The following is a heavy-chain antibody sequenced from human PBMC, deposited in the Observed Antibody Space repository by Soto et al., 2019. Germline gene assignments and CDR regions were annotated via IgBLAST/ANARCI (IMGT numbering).Heavy chain of an antibody. J-gene: IGHJ5*02. CDR3: AREAPDLGYCSGGSCYNVGDNWFDP. Sequence: QVQLVQSGAEVKKPGASVKVSCKASGYTFTSYGISWVRQAPGQGLEWMGWISAYNGNTNYAQKLQGRVTMTTDTSTSTAYMELRSLRSGDTAVYYCAREAPDLGYCSGGSCYNVGDNWFDPWGQGTLVTVSS. V-gene: IGHV1-18*01. D-gene: IGHD2-15*01. CDR1: GYTFTSYG. CDR2: ISAYNGNT.